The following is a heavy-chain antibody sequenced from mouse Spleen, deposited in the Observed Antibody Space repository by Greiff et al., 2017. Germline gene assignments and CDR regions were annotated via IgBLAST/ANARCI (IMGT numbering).Heavy chain of an antibody. D-gene: IGHD2-1*01. V-gene: IGHV1-82*01. CDR1: GYAFSSSW. J-gene: IGHJ4*01. Sequence: VQLQQSGPELVKPGASVKISCKASGYAFSSSWMNWVKQRPGKGLEWIGRIYPGDGDTNYNGKFKGKATLTADKSSSTAYMQLSSLTSEDSAVYFCARSHLLWSYAMDYWGQGTSVTVSS. CDR2: IYPGDGDT. CDR3: ARSHLLWSYAMDY.